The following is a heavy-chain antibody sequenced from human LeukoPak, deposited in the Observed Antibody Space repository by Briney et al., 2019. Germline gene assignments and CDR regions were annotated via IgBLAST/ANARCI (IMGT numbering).Heavy chain of an antibody. CDR2: INHSGST. Sequence: SETLSLTCAVYGGSFSGYYWSWIRQPPGKGLEWIGEINHSGSTNYNPSLKSRLTISVDTSKNQFSLKLSSVTAADTAVYYCARQQIDYMDVWGKGTTVTVSS. V-gene: IGHV4-34*01. CDR1: GGSFSGYY. D-gene: IGHD6-13*01. J-gene: IGHJ6*03. CDR3: ARQQIDYMDV.